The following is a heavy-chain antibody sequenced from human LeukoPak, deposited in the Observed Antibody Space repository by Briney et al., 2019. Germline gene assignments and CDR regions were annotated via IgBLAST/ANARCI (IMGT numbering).Heavy chain of an antibody. CDR3: ARDYYGSGSYIY. J-gene: IGHJ4*02. D-gene: IGHD3-10*01. Sequence: SETLSLTCIVSGGSISSYYWSWIRQPPGKGLEWIGYIYYSGSTNYNPSLKSRVTISVDTSKNQFSLKLSSVTAADTAVYYCARDYYGSGSYIYWGQGTLVTVSS. CDR1: GGSISSYY. V-gene: IGHV4-59*01. CDR2: IYYSGST.